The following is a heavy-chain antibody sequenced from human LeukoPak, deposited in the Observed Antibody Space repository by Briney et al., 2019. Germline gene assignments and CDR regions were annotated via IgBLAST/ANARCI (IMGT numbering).Heavy chain of an antibody. CDR3: ARLSSGSHDY. CDR1: GGPITSHY. D-gene: IGHD3-10*01. CDR2: FYYSGSTT. Sequence: SETLSLTCSVSGGPITSHYWSWMRQSPEKGLEWIAYFYYSGSTTNYNPSLKSRVTISVDTSKNQFSLNLRSVTAADTAVYYCARLSSGSHDYWGRGTLATVSS. J-gene: IGHJ4*02. V-gene: IGHV4-59*08.